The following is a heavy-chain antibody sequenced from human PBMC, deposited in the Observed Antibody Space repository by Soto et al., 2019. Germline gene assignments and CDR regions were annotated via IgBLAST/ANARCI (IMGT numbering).Heavy chain of an antibody. CDR2: IIPIFGTA. V-gene: IGHV1-69*01. Sequence: SVKVSCKASGGTFSSYSISWVRQAPWQGLEWMGGIIPIFGTANYAQKFQGRVTITADESTSTAYMELSSLRSEDTAVYYCATTYYDSSGYYYPIDYWGQGTLVTVSS. CDR3: ATTYYDSSGYYYPIDY. J-gene: IGHJ4*02. CDR1: GGTFSSYS. D-gene: IGHD3-22*01.